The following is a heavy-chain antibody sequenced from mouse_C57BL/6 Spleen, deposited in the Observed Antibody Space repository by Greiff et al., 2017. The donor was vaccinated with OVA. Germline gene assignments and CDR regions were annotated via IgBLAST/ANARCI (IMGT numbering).Heavy chain of an antibody. J-gene: IGHJ2*01. CDR2: ISDGGSYT. V-gene: IGHV5-4*01. CDR1: GFTFSSYA. Sequence: DVQLVESGGGLVKPGGSLKLSCAASGFTFSSYAMSWVRQTPEKRLEWVATISDGGSYTYYPDNVKGRFTISRDNAKNNLYLQMSHLKSEDTAMYYCARQPSRDYYFDYWGQGTTLTVSS. CDR3: ARQPSRDYYFDY.